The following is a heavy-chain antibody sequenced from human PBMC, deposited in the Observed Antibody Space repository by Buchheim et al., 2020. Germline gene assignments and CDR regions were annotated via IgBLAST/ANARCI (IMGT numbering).Heavy chain of an antibody. CDR1: GFNFSNYA. V-gene: IGHV3-30*04. J-gene: IGHJ4*02. CDR2: ISYDGSNT. D-gene: IGHD1-20*01. Sequence: QVQLVDSGGGVVQPGRSLRLSCAASGFNFSNYAMNWVRQAPGKGLEWVAIISYDGSNTYYADSLNGRFSISRDNSKKTLYLQMNSLRTEDTAVYYCARNNWNDYWAQGTL. CDR3: ARNNWNDY.